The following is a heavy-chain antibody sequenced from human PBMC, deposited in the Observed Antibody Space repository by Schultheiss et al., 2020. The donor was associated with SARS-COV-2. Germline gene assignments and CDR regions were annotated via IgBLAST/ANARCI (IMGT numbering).Heavy chain of an antibody. CDR2: ISGSGGST. V-gene: IGHV3-23*01. CDR1: GFTFSSYA. CDR3: ASSMSGPIFAWIQLWTKGDY. Sequence: GESLKISCAASGFTFSSYAMSWVRQAPGKGLEWVSAISGSGGSTYYADSVKGRFTISRDNSKNTLYLQMNSLRAEDTAVYYCASSMSGPIFAWIQLWTKGDYWGQGTLVTVSS. J-gene: IGHJ4*02. D-gene: IGHD5-18*01.